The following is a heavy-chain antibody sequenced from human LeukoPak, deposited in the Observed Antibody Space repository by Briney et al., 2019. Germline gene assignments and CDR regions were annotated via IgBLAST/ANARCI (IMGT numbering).Heavy chain of an antibody. Sequence: ASVKVSCMASGYTFTTYAMHWVRQAPGQRLEWMGWINAGNGNTKYSQKFQARVTTTRDTSASTAYMELSSLRSEDTAVYYCARDPIGSRWPYYFDYWGQGTLVTVSS. CDR1: GYTFTTYA. J-gene: IGHJ4*02. V-gene: IGHV1-3*01. D-gene: IGHD6-13*01. CDR3: ARDPIGSRWPYYFDY. CDR2: INAGNGNT.